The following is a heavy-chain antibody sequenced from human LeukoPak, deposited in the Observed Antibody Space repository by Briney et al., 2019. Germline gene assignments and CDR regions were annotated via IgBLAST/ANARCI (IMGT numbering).Heavy chain of an antibody. Sequence: PGGSLRLSCAASGFTFDDYGMSWVRQAPGKGLEWVSGINWNGGSTGYADSVKGRFTISRDNAKNSLYLQMNSLRAEDTALYYCARAAYCSGGSCYSIPGTVYYYYMDVWGKGTTVTVSS. CDR2: INWNGGST. CDR3: ARAAYCSGGSCYSIPGTVYYYYMDV. CDR1: GFTFDDYG. V-gene: IGHV3-20*04. D-gene: IGHD2-15*01. J-gene: IGHJ6*03.